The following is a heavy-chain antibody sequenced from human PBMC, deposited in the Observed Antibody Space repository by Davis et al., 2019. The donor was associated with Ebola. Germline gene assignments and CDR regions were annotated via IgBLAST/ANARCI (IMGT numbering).Heavy chain of an antibody. CDR2: INPNSGGT. CDR3: ARRGVYCSSTSCYNAFDY. D-gene: IGHD2-2*02. J-gene: IGHJ4*02. CDR1: GYTFTGYY. V-gene: IGHV1-2*06. Sequence: ASVKVSCKASGYTFTGYYMHWVRQAPGQGLEWMGRINPNSGGTNYAQKFQGRVTMTRDTSISTAYMELSRLRSDDTAVYYCARRGVYCSSTSCYNAFDYWGQGTLVTASS.